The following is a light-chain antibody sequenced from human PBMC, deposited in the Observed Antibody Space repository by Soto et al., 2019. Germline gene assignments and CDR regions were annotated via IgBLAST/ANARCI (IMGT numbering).Light chain of an antibody. CDR1: NIGSKS. Sequence: SYELAQPPSVSVAPGKTARITCGGNNIGSKSVHWYQQKPGQAPVVVIYYNSDRPSGIPERFSGSNSGNTATLTISSVEAGDEADYHCQVWDSSCDLVVFGGGTKLTVL. J-gene: IGLJ2*01. V-gene: IGLV3-21*04. CDR2: YNS. CDR3: QVWDSSCDLVV.